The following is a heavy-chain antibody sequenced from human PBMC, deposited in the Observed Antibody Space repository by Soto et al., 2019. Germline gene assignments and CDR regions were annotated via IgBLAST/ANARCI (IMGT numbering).Heavy chain of an antibody. J-gene: IGHJ4*02. CDR2: ISGSDGKT. CDR3: ARWSFLDY. V-gene: IGHV3-23*01. D-gene: IGHD1-26*01. Sequence: GGSLRLSCRASVFSFSGYALSWVRQAPGKGLEWVSTISGSDGKTYYADSVKGRFSISRDTSKTTLYLEMTSLRVEDTAVYYCARWSFLDYWGQGTRVTVSS. CDR1: VFSFSGYA.